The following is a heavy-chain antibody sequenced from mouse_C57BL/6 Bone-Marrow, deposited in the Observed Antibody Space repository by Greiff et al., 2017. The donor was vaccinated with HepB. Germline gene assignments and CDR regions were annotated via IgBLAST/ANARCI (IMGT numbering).Heavy chain of an antibody. CDR1: GYTFTDYE. D-gene: IGHD1-1*02. Sequence: QVHVKQSGAELVRPGASVTLSCKASGYTFTDYEMHWVKQTPVHGLEWIGAIDPETGGTSYNQKFKGKAILTADKSSSTAYMELRSLTSEDSAVYYCTILWTSMDYWGQGTSVTVSS. V-gene: IGHV1-15*01. CDR3: TILWTSMDY. J-gene: IGHJ4*01. CDR2: IDPETGGT.